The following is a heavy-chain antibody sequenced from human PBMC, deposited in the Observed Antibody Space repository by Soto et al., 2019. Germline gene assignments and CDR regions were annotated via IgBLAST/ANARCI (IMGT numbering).Heavy chain of an antibody. J-gene: IGHJ4*02. CDR1: GCTFSSYA. CDR3: ARGRYSGSTIWGLFDY. Sequence: GASVKVSCKASGCTFSSYAISCVRQAPGQGLEWMGGIIPIFGTANYAQKFQGRVTITADESTSTAYMELSSLRSEDTAVYYCARGRYSGSTIWGLFDYWGQGTLVTVSS. CDR2: IIPIFGTA. V-gene: IGHV1-69*13. D-gene: IGHD5-12*01.